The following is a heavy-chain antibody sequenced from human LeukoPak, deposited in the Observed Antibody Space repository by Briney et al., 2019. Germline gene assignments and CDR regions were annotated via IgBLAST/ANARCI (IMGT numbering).Heavy chain of an antibody. CDR2: IYPGDSDT. J-gene: IGHJ3*02. CDR1: GYSFTSYW. V-gene: IGHV5-51*01. Sequence: GESLKISCKGSGYSFTSYWIGWVRQMPGKGLEWMGIIYPGDSDTRYSPSFQGQVTISADKSISTAYLQWSSLKASDTAMYYCARGPYGVGSRPDAFDIWGQGTMVTVSS. CDR3: ARGPYGVGSRPDAFDI. D-gene: IGHD3-3*01.